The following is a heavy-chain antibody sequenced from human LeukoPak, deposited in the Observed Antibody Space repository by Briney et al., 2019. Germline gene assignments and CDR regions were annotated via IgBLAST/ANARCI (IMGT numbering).Heavy chain of an antibody. D-gene: IGHD6-19*01. CDR3: ARERDSSGFETY. Sequence: GGSLRLSCAASGFTVSSNYMSWVRQAPGKGLEWVSVIYSGGSTYYADSVKGRFTISRDNSKNTLYPQMNSLRAEDTAVYYCARERDSSGFETYWGQGTLVTVSS. CDR1: GFTVSSNY. CDR2: IYSGGST. V-gene: IGHV3-53*01. J-gene: IGHJ4*02.